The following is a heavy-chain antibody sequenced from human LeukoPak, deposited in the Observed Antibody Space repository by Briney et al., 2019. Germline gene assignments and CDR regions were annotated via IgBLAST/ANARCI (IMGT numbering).Heavy chain of an antibody. CDR3: ARMGEGRDIVVVPAAIFDY. D-gene: IGHD2-2*01. Sequence: PSETLSLTCTVSGGSISSYYWSWIRQPPGKGLEWIGYIYYSGSTNYNPSLKSRVTISVDTSKNQFSLKLSSVTAADTAVYYCARMGEGRDIVVVPAAIFDYWGQGTLVTVSS. J-gene: IGHJ4*02. CDR2: IYYSGST. V-gene: IGHV4-59*01. CDR1: GGSISSYY.